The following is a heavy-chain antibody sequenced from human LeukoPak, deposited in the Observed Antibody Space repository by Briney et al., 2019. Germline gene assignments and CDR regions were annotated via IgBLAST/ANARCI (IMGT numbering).Heavy chain of an antibody. CDR2: IYYSGST. D-gene: IGHD2-2*02. CDR3: ARQAYCSSTSCYKLDQ. V-gene: IGHV4-30-2*03. Sequence: SETLSLTCTVSGGSISSGGYYWSWIRQPPGKGLEWIGYIYYSGSTYYNPSLKSRVTISVDTSKNQFSLRLNSMTAADTSVYYCARQAYCSSTSCYKLDQWGQGTLVTVSS. CDR1: GGSISSGGYY. J-gene: IGHJ4*02.